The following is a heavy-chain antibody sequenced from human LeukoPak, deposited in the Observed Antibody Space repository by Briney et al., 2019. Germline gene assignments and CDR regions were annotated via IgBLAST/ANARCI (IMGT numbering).Heavy chain of an antibody. Sequence: GGSLRLSCAAPGFTFSSYAMSWVRQAPGKGLEWVSAISGSGGSTYYADSVKGRFTISRDNSKNTLYLQMNSLRAEDTAVYYCAKDRIGSTSCPSPDYWGQGTLVTVSS. J-gene: IGHJ4*02. V-gene: IGHV3-23*01. D-gene: IGHD2-2*01. CDR3: AKDRIGSTSCPSPDY. CDR2: ISGSGGST. CDR1: GFTFSSYA.